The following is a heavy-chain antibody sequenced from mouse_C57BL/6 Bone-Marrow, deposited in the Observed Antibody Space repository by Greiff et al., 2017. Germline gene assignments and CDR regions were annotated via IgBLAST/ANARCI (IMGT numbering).Heavy chain of an antibody. J-gene: IGHJ1*03. CDR3: TRSGSSNWYIDV. CDR1: GFTFSDYG. Sequence: EVKLVESGGGLVKPGGSLKLSCAASGFTFSDYGMHWVRQAPEQGLEWVAYISSGSSTIYYADTVKGRFTISRDNAKNTLFLQMTSLRSEDTAMYYGTRSGSSNWYIDVWGTGTTVTVSS. CDR2: ISSGSSTI. D-gene: IGHD1-1*01. V-gene: IGHV5-17*01.